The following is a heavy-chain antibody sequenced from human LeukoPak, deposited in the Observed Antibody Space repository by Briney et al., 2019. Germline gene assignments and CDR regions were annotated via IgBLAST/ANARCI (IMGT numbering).Heavy chain of an antibody. D-gene: IGHD2/OR15-2a*01. CDR1: GFTFSSYA. J-gene: IGHJ4*02. V-gene: IGHV3-23*01. CDR3: AKLHPPLSIYGPFDY. Sequence: GGSLRLSCVASGFTFSSYAMSWVRQAPGKGLEWVSAISGSGGSTYYADSVKGRFTISRDNSKNTLYLQMNSLRAEDTAVYYCAKLHPPLSIYGPFDYWGQGTLVTVSS. CDR2: ISGSGGST.